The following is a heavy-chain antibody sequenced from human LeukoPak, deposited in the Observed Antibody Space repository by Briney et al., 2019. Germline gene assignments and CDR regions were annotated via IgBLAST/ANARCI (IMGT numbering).Heavy chain of an antibody. V-gene: IGHV3-23*01. J-gene: IGHJ4*02. CDR2: ISGSGGST. Sequence: GGSLRLSCAASGFTFSSYAMSWVRQAPGKGLEWVSAISGSGGSTYYADSVKGRFTIYRDNSKNTLYLQMNSLRAEDTAVYYCAKDMAYDFWSGYYSSAHDYWGQGTLVTVSS. CDR1: GFTFSSYA. CDR3: AKDMAYDFWSGYYSSAHDY. D-gene: IGHD3-3*01.